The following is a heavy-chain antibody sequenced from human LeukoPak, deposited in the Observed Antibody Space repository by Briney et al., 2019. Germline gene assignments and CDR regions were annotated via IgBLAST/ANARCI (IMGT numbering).Heavy chain of an antibody. CDR1: GFTFSSYV. Sequence: PGGSLRLSCAASGFTFSSYVMHWVRQAPGKGLEWVAVIWYDGSNKYYEDSVKGRFTISRDNSKNTLYLQMNSLRAEDTAVYHCARVYYGMDVWGQGTTVTVSS. CDR3: ARVYYGMDV. CDR2: IWYDGSNK. J-gene: IGHJ6*02. V-gene: IGHV3-33*01.